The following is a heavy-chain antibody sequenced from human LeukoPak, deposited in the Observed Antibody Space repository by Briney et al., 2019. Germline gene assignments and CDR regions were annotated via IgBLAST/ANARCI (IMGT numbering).Heavy chain of an antibody. CDR3: ASGGGALWFDP. CDR2: INHSGST. Sequence: SETLSLTCAVYGGSFSGYYWSWIRQPPGKGLEWIGEINHSGSTNYNPSLKSRVTISVDTSKNQFSLKLSSVTAADTAVYYCASGGGALWFDPWGQGTLVTVSS. J-gene: IGHJ5*02. CDR1: GGSFSGYY. D-gene: IGHD2-21*01. V-gene: IGHV4-34*01.